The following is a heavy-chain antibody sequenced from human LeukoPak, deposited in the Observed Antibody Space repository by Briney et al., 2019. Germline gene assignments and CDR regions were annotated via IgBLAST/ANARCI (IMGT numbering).Heavy chain of an antibody. CDR1: GGSIGTYY. CDR3: ARYPFDGYNYYFDY. J-gene: IGHJ4*02. V-gene: IGHV4-59*01. D-gene: IGHD5-24*01. Sequence: SETLSLTCTVSGGSIGTYYWSWIRQPPGKGLEWIGFIYYSGSANYNPSLKSRVTISVDTSKNHFSLKLSSVTAADTAVYYCARYPFDGYNYYFDYWGQGTLVTVSS. CDR2: IYYSGSA.